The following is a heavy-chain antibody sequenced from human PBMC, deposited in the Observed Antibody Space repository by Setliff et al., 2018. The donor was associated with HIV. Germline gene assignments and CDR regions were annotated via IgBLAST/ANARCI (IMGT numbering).Heavy chain of an antibody. D-gene: IGHD3-22*01. V-gene: IGHV3-21*01. CDR2: ISYDSRFI. CDR3: ARDRASSGYYARFDH. J-gene: IGHJ4*02. CDR1: GFTFSNYA. Sequence: GGSLRLSCAASGFTFSNYAMTWVRQATGKGLEWVSYISYDSRFIYQADAMMGRFTISRDNAKKLVYLQMNSLRAEDTAIYYCARDRASSGYYARFDHWGQGTLVTVSS.